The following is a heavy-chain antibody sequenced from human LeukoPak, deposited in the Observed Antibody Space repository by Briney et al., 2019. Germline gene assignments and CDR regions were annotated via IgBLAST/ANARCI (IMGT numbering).Heavy chain of an antibody. J-gene: IGHJ5*02. V-gene: IGHV6-1*01. Sequence: SQTLSLTCAISGDSVSSNSVTWNWIRQSPSRGLEWLGGTYYRSTWYNDYAVSVRGRITVNPDTSKNQFSLHLNSVTPEDTAVYYCARRLTQYDCFDPWGQGILVTVSS. CDR3: ARRLTQYDCFDP. CDR1: GDSVSSNSVT. D-gene: IGHD2-2*01. CDR2: TYYRSTWYN.